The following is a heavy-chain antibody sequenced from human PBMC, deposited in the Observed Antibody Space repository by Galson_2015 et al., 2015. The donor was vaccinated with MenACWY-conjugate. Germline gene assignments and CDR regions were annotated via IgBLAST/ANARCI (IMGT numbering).Heavy chain of an antibody. J-gene: IGHJ6*03. CDR2: INSNGRNT. Sequence: SLRLSCAASGFTFSNTAMHWVRQAPGKGLEYISGINSNGRNTYYADSVKGRLTISRDNSKNTLYLQMSSLRLEDTALYYCVKEFYDFWSGAKYYYYLDVWGRGTTVTVSS. V-gene: IGHV3-64D*06. CDR1: GFTFSNTA. D-gene: IGHD3-3*01. CDR3: VKEFYDFWSGAKYYYYLDV.